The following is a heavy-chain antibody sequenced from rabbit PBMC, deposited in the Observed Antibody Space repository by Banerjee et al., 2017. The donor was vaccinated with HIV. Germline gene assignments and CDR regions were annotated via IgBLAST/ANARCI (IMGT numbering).Heavy chain of an antibody. D-gene: IGHD1-1*01. J-gene: IGHJ4*01. CDR1: GFDLSSYW. Sequence: QSLEESGGDLVKPGASLTLTCTASGFDLSSYWMCWVRQAPGKGLGWIGCIYTGSSDRYHYANWAKGRFTISKTSTTTVTLQMTSLTAADTATYYCARGDRSRNYFNLWGQGTLVTVS. CDR3: ARGDRSRNYFNL. V-gene: IGHV1S40*01. CDR2: IYTGSSDRY.